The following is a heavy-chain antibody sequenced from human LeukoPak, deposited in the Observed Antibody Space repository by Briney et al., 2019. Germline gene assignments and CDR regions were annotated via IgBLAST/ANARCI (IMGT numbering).Heavy chain of an antibody. CDR2: ISAGLTAT. V-gene: IGHV3-48*03. CDR3: ATGSSY. D-gene: IGHD3-10*01. J-gene: IGHJ4*02. Sequence: GGSLRLSCVASGFTFHTHEMNWVRQAPGKGLEWISHISAGLTATYYADSVQGRFTISRDNANNLVFLQMNNLGVDDTAVYYCATGSSYWGQGTLVTVPS. CDR1: GFTFHTHE.